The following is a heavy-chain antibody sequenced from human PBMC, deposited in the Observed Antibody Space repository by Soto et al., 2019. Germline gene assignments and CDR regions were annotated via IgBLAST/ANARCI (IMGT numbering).Heavy chain of an antibody. Sequence: SETLSLTCAVYGGSFSGYYWSWIRQPPGKGLEWIGEINHSGSTNYNPSLKSRVTISVDTSKNQFSLKLTSVTAADTAVYYCANPYGGNSGSAFDIWGQGTMVTVSS. D-gene: IGHD4-17*01. CDR2: INHSGST. V-gene: IGHV4-34*01. CDR1: GGSFSGYY. CDR3: ANPYGGNSGSAFDI. J-gene: IGHJ3*02.